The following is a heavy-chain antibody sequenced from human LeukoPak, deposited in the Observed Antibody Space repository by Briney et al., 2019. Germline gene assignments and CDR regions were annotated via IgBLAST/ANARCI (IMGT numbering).Heavy chain of an antibody. V-gene: IGHV1-8*01. CDR1: EFTFTRYD. Sequence: GASVKVSCKASEFTFTRYDINWVRQAPGQGLEWMGSINANTGDTAYAQKFQGRVAMTRSTSISTAYMELSSLKPEDTAVYYCARDWGVATILRNYYYYYMDVWGKGTTVTVSS. CDR3: ARDWGVATILRNYYYYYMDV. D-gene: IGHD5-12*01. J-gene: IGHJ6*03. CDR2: INANTGDT.